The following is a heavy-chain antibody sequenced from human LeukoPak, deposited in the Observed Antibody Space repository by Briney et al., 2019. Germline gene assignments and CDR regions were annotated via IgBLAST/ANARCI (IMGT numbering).Heavy chain of an antibody. V-gene: IGHV1-18*01. J-gene: IGHJ4*02. CDR1: GYTFTSYG. CDR3: ARDHAGELLLVY. CDR2: ISAYNSNT. Sequence: ASVKVSCKASGYTFTSYGISWVRQAPGQGLEWMGWISAYNSNTNYAQKLQGRVTMTTDTSTSTAYMELRSLRSDDTAVYYCARDHAGELLLVYWGQGTLVTVSS. D-gene: IGHD1-26*01.